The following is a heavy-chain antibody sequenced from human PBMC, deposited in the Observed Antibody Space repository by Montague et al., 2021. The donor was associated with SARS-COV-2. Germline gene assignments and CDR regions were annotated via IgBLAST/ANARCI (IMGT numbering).Heavy chain of an antibody. CDR2: IYYSWSI. D-gene: IGHD1-26*01. J-gene: IGHJ6*02. Sequence: SETLSLTCSVSGGSISGYYCCWIRQPPPPGLERNGYIYYSWSINSNYSPKSRLTISVATSKNQFSLKLSSVTAADTAVYYCAGQFRWAMEVWGQGTTVTVSS. CDR1: GGSISGYY. V-gene: IGHV4-59*12. CDR3: AGQFRWAMEV.